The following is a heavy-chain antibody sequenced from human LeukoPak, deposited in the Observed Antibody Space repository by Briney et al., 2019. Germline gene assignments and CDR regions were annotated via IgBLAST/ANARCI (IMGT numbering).Heavy chain of an antibody. Sequence: GASVKVSCKASGYTFTNYGISWVRQAPGQGLEWMGWISGYNGNTNYAQELQGRVTMTTDTPTNTAYMELRSLRSDDTAVYYCARRRIVAGTDAFDIWGQGTMVTVSS. CDR2: ISGYNGNT. J-gene: IGHJ3*02. CDR1: GYTFTNYG. V-gene: IGHV1-18*01. CDR3: ARRRIVAGTDAFDI. D-gene: IGHD6-19*01.